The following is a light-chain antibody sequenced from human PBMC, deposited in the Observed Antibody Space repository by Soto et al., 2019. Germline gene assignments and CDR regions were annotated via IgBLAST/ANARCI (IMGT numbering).Light chain of an antibody. Sequence: DIQMTQSPSTLSASVGARVPITCRASQNIRNWLAWYQQKPGKAPNPLIYDASSLKSGVPARFSGSGSGTEFALTISSLQPDDFATYFCQQYKTYSTWTFGQGTKVDIK. CDR1: QNIRNW. V-gene: IGKV1-5*01. J-gene: IGKJ1*01. CDR2: DAS. CDR3: QQYKTYSTWT.